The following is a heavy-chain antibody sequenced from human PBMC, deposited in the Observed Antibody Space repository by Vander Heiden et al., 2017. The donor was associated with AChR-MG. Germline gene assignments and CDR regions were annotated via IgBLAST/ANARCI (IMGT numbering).Heavy chain of an antibody. D-gene: IGHD1-26*01. J-gene: IGHJ4*02. CDR1: GGSISSSSYY. CDR3: ARVGANNLPRDY. V-gene: IGHV4-39*01. Sequence: QLQLQESGPGLVKPSETLSLTCPVSGGSISSSSYYWGWIRQPPGKGLEWIGSIYYSGSTYYNPSLKSRVTISVDTSKNQFSLKLSSVTAADTAVYYCARVGANNLPRDYWGQGTLVTVSS. CDR2: IYYSGST.